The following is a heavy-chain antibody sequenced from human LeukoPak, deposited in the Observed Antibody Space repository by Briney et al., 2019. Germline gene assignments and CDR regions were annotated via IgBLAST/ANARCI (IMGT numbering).Heavy chain of an antibody. CDR1: GFTFSRYS. V-gene: IGHV3-21*01. J-gene: IGHJ4*02. Sequence: PGGSLRLSCAASGFTFSRYSMNWVRQVPGKGLEWVSSISSSSSYIYYGDSVRGRFTISRDNAKNSLYLQMNSLRAEDTAVYYCARRGYGSGTLSDWGQGTLVTVSS. D-gene: IGHD3-10*01. CDR2: ISSSSSYI. CDR3: ARRGYGSGTLSD.